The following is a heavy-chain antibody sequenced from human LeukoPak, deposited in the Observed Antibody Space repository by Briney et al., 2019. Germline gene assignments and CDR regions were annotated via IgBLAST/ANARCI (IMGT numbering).Heavy chain of an antibody. CDR2: IKGGSGDP. V-gene: IGHV3-23*01. J-gene: IGHJ4*02. CDR3: AKGGHDFNPFYW. Sequence: GGSLRLSCAASGFTFSTYAMGWVRQAPGKGLEGVSSIKGGSGDPFYADSVKGRFTISRDNSKNTLFLQLNSLRAEDSAVYYCAKGGHDFNPFYWWGQGTLVTVSS. D-gene: IGHD2-21*02. CDR1: GFTFSTYA.